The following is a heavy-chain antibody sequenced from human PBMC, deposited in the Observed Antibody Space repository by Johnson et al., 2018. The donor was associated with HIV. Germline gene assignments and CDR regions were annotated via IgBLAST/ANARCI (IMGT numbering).Heavy chain of an antibody. V-gene: IGHV3-15*01. J-gene: IGHJ3*02. D-gene: IGHD1-7*01. CDR3: VRVELGAFDI. Sequence: VQLVESGGGLVKPGGSLRLSCAASGFTFSNAWMSWVRQAPGKGLEWVGRMKSRTDGGTTEYAASVKGRFTISRDDSKNSLYLQMNSLKTEDTAVYYCVRVELGAFDIWGQGTMVTVSS. CDR1: GFTFSNAW. CDR2: MKSRTDGGTT.